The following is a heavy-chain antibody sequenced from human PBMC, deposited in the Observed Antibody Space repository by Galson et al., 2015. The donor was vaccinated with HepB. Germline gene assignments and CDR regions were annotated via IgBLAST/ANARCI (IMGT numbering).Heavy chain of an antibody. CDR3: ARDGYYYDSSGYYGGCFDY. CDR1: GFTFSSYS. D-gene: IGHD3-22*01. V-gene: IGHV3-21*01. CDR2: ISSSSSYI. Sequence: SLRLSCAASGFTFSSYSMNWVRQAPGKGLEWVSSISSSSSYIYYADSVKGRFTISRDNAKNSLYLQMNSLRAEDTAVYYCARDGYYYDSSGYYGGCFDYWGQGTLVTVSS. J-gene: IGHJ4*02.